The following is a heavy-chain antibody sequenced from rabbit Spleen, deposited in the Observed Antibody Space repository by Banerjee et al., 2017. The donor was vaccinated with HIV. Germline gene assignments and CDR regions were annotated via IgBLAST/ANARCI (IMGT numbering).Heavy chain of an antibody. J-gene: IGHJ4*01. CDR3: AENGINGVYPYYFDL. V-gene: IGHV1S45*01. CDR2: IYTGKP. CDR1: GFDLSSYYY. D-gene: IGHD2-1*01. Sequence: QEQLEESGGGLVQPEGSLTLTCTASGFDLSSYYYMCWVRQAPGKGLEWIGCIYTGKPVYATWAKGRFTISRTSSTSVTLHMTSLSAADTATYFCAENGINGVYPYYFDLWGPGTLVTVS.